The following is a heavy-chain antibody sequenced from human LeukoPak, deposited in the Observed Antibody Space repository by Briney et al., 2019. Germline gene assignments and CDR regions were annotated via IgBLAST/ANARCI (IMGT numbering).Heavy chain of an antibody. V-gene: IGHV1-69*05. J-gene: IGHJ4*02. CDR1: GGTFSSYA. CDR3: TGYSGSYRGFDY. Sequence: GSSVKVSCKASGGTFSSYAISWVRQAPGQGLEWMGRIIPIFGTANYAQKFQGRVTITTDESTSTAYMELSSLRSEDTAVYYCTGYSGSYRGFDYWGQGTLVTVSS. CDR2: IIPIFGTA. D-gene: IGHD1-26*01.